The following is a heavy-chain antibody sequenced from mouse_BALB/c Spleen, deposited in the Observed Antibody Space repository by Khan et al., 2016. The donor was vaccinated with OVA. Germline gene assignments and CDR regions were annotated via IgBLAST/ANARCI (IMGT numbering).Heavy chain of an antibody. J-gene: IGHJ3*01. CDR1: GYTFTDYY. D-gene: IGHD1-2*01. Sequence: QVQLQQSGAELARPGASVKLSCKASGYTFTDYYINWVKQRTGQGLEWIGEISPGSGDTYYNEKFKGKATLTADNSSSTVYMQLSSLTAEASTVYFCARSNYFDYTFAYWGQGTLVTVSA. CDR2: ISPGSGDT. CDR3: ARSNYFDYTFAY. V-gene: IGHV1-77*01.